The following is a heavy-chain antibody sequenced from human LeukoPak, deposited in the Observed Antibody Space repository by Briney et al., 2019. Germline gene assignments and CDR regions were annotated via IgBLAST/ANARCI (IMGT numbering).Heavy chain of an antibody. J-gene: IGHJ5*02. CDR2: INTNTGNP. Sequence: ASVKVSCKASGYTFTSYAMNWVRQAPGQGLEWMGWINTNTGNPTYAQGFTGRFVFSLDTSVSTAYLQISSLKAEDTAVYYCAREAPRDYAPYNWFDPWGQGTLVTVSS. CDR3: AREAPRDYAPYNWFDP. D-gene: IGHD4-17*01. V-gene: IGHV7-4-1*02. CDR1: GYTFTSYA.